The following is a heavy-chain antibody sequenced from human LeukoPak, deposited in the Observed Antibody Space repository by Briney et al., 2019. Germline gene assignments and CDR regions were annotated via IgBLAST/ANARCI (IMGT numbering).Heavy chain of an antibody. Sequence: NLGESLKISCKGSGYSFTSYWIGWVRQMPGKGLEWMGIIYPGDSDTRYRPSFQGQVTISADKSISTAYLQWSSLKASDTAMYYCARPNVAYSGYDESAFDIWGQGTMVTVSS. V-gene: IGHV5-51*01. D-gene: IGHD5-12*01. CDR3: ARPNVAYSGYDESAFDI. CDR1: GYSFTSYW. CDR2: IYPGDSDT. J-gene: IGHJ3*02.